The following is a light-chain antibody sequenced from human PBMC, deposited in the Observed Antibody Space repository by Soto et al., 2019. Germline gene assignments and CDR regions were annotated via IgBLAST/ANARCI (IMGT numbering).Light chain of an antibody. V-gene: IGKV3-20*01. CDR1: QSVSNSY. Sequence: EIVLTQSPGTLSLSPGERATLSCRASQSVSNSYLAWYQQKPGQAPRLLIYGASSRATGIPDRFGGSGSGTDFTLTISRLEPEDFAVYYCQRYGSSSTYTFGQGTSWRSN. CDR2: GAS. J-gene: IGKJ2*01. CDR3: QRYGSSSTYT.